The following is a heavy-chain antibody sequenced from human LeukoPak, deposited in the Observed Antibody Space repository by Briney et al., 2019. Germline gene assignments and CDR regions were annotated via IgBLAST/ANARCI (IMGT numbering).Heavy chain of an antibody. CDR2: ISWNSGSI. V-gene: IGHV3-9*01. Sequence: PGGSLRLSCAASGFTFDDYAMHWVRQAPGKGLEWVSGISWNSGSIGYADSVKGRFTISRDNAKNSLYLQMNSLRAEDTALYYCAAMTSVTTGDYWGQGTLVTVSS. D-gene: IGHD4-11*01. CDR3: AAMTSVTTGDY. J-gene: IGHJ4*02. CDR1: GFTFDDYA.